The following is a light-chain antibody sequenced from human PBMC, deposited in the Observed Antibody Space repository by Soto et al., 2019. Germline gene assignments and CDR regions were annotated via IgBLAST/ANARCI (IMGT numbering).Light chain of an antibody. Sequence: EIVLTQSPGTLSLSPGERATLSCRASQSVSNNYLAWFQQKPGQAPRLLVYGASSRATGIPDRFSGSGSGTDFTLTISILEPEDFAVYYCQQYAISPRTFGQGTNLEIK. CDR3: QQYAISPRT. J-gene: IGKJ2*01. CDR1: QSVSNNY. V-gene: IGKV3-20*01. CDR2: GAS.